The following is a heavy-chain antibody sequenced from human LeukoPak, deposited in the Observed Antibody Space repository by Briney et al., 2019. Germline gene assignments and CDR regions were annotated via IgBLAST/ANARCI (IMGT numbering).Heavy chain of an antibody. CDR1: GITVTAND. CDR2: IYIDGSK. J-gene: IGHJ6*03. V-gene: IGHV3-66*02. Sequence: GGSLILSCAVSGITVTANDMTWVRQAPGKGLEWVSVIYIDGSKYYADSVKGRFTISRDTSTNTVFLQMNSLRPEDTAVYYCARLHYHYMDIWGTGTTVTVSS. CDR3: ARLHYHYMDI.